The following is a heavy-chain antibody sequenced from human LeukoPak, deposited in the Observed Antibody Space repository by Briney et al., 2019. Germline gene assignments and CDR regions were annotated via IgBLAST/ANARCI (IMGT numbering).Heavy chain of an antibody. CDR2: ISYDGSNK. Sequence: GRSLRLSCAASGFTFSSYAMHWVRQAPGKGLEWVAVISYDGSNKYYADSVKGRFTISRDNSKNTLYLQMNSLRAEDTAVYYCARIISFSGSEDYWGQGTLVTVSS. J-gene: IGHJ4*02. CDR1: GFTFSSYA. D-gene: IGHD3-10*01. V-gene: IGHV3-30-3*01. CDR3: ARIISFSGSEDY.